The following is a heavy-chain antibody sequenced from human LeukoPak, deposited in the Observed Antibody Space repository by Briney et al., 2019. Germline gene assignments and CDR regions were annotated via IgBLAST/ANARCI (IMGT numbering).Heavy chain of an antibody. CDR1: GYTFTSYD. D-gene: IGHD3-22*01. CDR3: ARGPLTNGWLLREDAFDI. CDR2: MNPNSGNT. Sequence: GASVKVSCKASGYTFTSYDINWVRQATGQGLEWMGWMNPNSGNTGYAQKFQGRVTITRNTSISTAYMELSSLRSEDTAVYYCARGPLTNGWLLREDAFDIWGQGTMVTVSS. V-gene: IGHV1-8*03. J-gene: IGHJ3*02.